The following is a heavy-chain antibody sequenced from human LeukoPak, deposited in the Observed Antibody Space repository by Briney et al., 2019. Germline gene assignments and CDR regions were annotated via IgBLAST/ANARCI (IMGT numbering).Heavy chain of an antibody. Sequence: PSETLSLTCTVSGGSISSYYWSWIRQPPGKGLEWIGYIYTSGSTNYNPSLKSRVTISVDTSKNQFSLKLSSVTAADTAVYYCARFYSSSWYTAFDIWGQGTMVTVSS. CDR2: IYTSGST. V-gene: IGHV4-4*09. D-gene: IGHD6-13*01. CDR1: GGSISSYY. J-gene: IGHJ3*02. CDR3: ARFYSSSWYTAFDI.